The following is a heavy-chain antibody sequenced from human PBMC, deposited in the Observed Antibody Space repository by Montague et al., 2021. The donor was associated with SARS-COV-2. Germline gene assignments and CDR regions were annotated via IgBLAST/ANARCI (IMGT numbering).Heavy chain of an antibody. CDR3: ARVTLGGRDGRTRQYDGLDS. D-gene: IGHD3-16*01. V-gene: IGHV4-61*01. CDR2: VHDIESS. CDR1: GYSISSGYF. Sequence: SETLSLTCTVSGYSISSGYFWNWIRQTPGKGLEWMGYVHDIESSXYNPSLQSRITILLDTPKNQFSLRLNAVTAADTAVYYCARVTLGGRDGRTRQYDGLDSWGQGILVTVSS. J-gene: IGHJ4*02.